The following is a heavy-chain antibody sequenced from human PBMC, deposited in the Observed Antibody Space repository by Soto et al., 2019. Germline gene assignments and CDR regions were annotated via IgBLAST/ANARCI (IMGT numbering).Heavy chain of an antibody. CDR3: ARGLRIAVADLVAFDI. J-gene: IGHJ3*02. V-gene: IGHV3-48*02. D-gene: IGHD6-19*01. CDR2: ISSSSSTI. CDR1: GFTFSSYS. Sequence: EVQLVESGGGLVQPGGSLRLSCAASGFTFSSYSMNWVRQAPGKGLEWVSYISSSSSTIYYADSVKGRFTISRDNAKNXLYLQMNSLRDEDTAVYYCARGLRIAVADLVAFDIWGQGTMVTVSS.